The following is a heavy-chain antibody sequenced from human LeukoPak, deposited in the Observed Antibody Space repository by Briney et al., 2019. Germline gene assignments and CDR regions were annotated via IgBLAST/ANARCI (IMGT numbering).Heavy chain of an antibody. CDR3: ARQPRAGDGY. J-gene: IGHJ4*02. CDR2: IYPADSDI. D-gene: IGHD3-16*01. CDR1: GYTFTTYW. Sequence: GESLKISCKGSGYTFTTYWVGWVRQMPGKGLEWMAIIYPADSDIRYSPSFQGQVTISVDKSISTAYLQWSSLKASDTAIYYCARQPRAGDGYWGQGTLVTVSS. V-gene: IGHV5-51*01.